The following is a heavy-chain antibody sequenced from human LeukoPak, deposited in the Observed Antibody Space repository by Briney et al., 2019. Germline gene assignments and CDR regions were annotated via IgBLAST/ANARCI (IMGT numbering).Heavy chain of an antibody. CDR3: ASGGSYSGWFDP. V-gene: IGHV4-4*07. D-gene: IGHD1-26*01. CDR2: IYTSGST. J-gene: IGHJ5*02. Sequence: SETLSLTCTVSGGSISSYYWSWIRQPAGKGLEWIGRIYTSGSTNYNPSLKSRVTMSVDTSKNQFSLKLSSVTAADTVVYYCASGGSYSGWFDPWGQGTLVTVSS. CDR1: GGSISSYY.